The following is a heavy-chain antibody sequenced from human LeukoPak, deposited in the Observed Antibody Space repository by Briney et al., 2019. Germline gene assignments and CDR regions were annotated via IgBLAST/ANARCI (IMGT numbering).Heavy chain of an antibody. J-gene: IGHJ4*02. CDR3: ARDVAATERFDY. V-gene: IGHV1-18*01. D-gene: IGHD6-19*01. Sequence: GASVTVSCKASGYTFTTYGISWVRQAPGQGLEWMGWISAYNGNTNYAQKLQGRVTMTTDTSTSTAYMELRSLRSDDTAVYYCARDVAATERFDYWGQGTLVTVSS. CDR2: ISAYNGNT. CDR1: GYTFTTYG.